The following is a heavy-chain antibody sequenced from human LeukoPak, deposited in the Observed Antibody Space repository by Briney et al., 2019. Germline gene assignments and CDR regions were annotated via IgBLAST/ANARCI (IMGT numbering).Heavy chain of an antibody. D-gene: IGHD3-22*01. Sequence: SETLSLTCTVSGGSISSGGYYWSWIRQHPGKGLEWLGYTSYSGSTYYNPSLKSRVTISVDTSKNQFSLRLSSVTAGDTAVYYCARDRMDSSGYYALTYWGQGSLVTVSS. V-gene: IGHV4-31*03. J-gene: IGHJ4*02. CDR3: ARDRMDSSGYYALTY. CDR2: TSYSGST. CDR1: GGSISSGGYY.